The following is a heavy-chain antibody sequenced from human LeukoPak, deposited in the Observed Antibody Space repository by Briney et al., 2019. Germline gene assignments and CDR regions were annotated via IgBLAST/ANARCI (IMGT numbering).Heavy chain of an antibody. Sequence: ASVKVSCKASGYTFTGYYMHWVRQAPGQGLEWMGWINPNSGGTNYAQKFQGRVTITRNTSINTAYMELSSLRSEDTAVYYCARGTTTNYYYYYMDVWGKGTTVTVSS. CDR3: ARGTTTNYYYYYMDV. V-gene: IGHV1-2*02. CDR2: INPNSGGT. D-gene: IGHD4-11*01. CDR1: GYTFTGYY. J-gene: IGHJ6*03.